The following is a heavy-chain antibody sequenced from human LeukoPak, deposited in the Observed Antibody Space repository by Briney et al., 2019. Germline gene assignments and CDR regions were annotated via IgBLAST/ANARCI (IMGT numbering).Heavy chain of an antibody. CDR2: INPSDGST. CDR3: EVVPNY. D-gene: IGHD3-22*01. J-gene: IGHJ4*02. Sequence: GSVNVSCKASGYTFTSYYMQWVRQAPGQGLEWVGIINPSDGSTSSAQKFQGRVTMTRDTSTSTVYMELSSLRSEDTAVYYCEVVPNYWGQGTLVTVSS. V-gene: IGHV1-46*01. CDR1: GYTFTSYY.